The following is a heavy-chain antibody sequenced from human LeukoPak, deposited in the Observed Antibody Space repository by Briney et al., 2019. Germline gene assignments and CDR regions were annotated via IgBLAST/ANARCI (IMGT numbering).Heavy chain of an antibody. Sequence: SETLSLTCTVSGVSISSGGYYWSWLRQPPGKGLEWIGYIYHSGSTYYNPSLKSRVTISVDRSKNQFSLKLSSVTAADTAVYYCARGARDTAVVKYYYYYMDVWGKGTTVTVSS. CDR3: ARGARDTAVVKYYYYYMDV. D-gene: IGHD5-18*01. CDR1: GVSISSGGYY. J-gene: IGHJ6*03. CDR2: IYHSGST. V-gene: IGHV4-30-2*01.